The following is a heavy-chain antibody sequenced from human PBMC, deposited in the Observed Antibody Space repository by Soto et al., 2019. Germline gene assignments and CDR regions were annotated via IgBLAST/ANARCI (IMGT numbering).Heavy chain of an antibody. CDR3: ATFSYDSSGYANDY. CDR1: GYRFSSYG. J-gene: IGHJ4*02. V-gene: IGHV1-46*01. D-gene: IGHD3-22*01. CDR2: INRSGGST. Sequence: SVKVPFKSSGYRFSSYGSCRVRKTPGQGLEWMGIINRSGGSTIYAQKFQGRVTMTEDTSTDTAYMELSSLRSEDTAVYYCATFSYDSSGYANDYWGQGTLVTVSS.